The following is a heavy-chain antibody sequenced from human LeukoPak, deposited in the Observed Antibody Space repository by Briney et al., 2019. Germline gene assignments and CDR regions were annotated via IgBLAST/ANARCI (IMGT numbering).Heavy chain of an antibody. Sequence: GGSLRLSCAASGFTFSSHGMSWVRQAPGKGLEWVSAISGSGATTYYADSVKGRFTISRDTSKNTLYLLMNSLRAEDSAVYYCAKDLLISRIAAAGPFDSWGQGTLVTVSS. J-gene: IGHJ4*02. D-gene: IGHD6-13*01. CDR2: ISGSGATT. CDR1: GFTFSSHG. V-gene: IGHV3-23*01. CDR3: AKDLLISRIAAAGPFDS.